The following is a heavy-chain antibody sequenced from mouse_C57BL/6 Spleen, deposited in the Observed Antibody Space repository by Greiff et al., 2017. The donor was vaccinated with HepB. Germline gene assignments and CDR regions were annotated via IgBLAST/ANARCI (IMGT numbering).Heavy chain of an antibody. J-gene: IGHJ2*01. Sequence: VQRVESGAELARPGASVKLSCKASGYTFTSYGISWVKQRTGQGLEWIGEIYPRSGNTYYNEKFKGKATLTADKSSSTAYMELRSLTSEDSAVYFCARDPITTVVEGHFDYWGQGTTLTVSS. D-gene: IGHD1-1*01. V-gene: IGHV1-81*01. CDR3: ARDPITTVVEGHFDY. CDR2: IYPRSGNT. CDR1: GYTFTSYG.